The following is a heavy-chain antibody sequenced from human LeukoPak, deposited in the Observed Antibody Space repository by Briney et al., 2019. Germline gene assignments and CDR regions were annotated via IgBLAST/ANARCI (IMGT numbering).Heavy chain of an antibody. V-gene: IGHV4-59*01. J-gene: IGHJ4*02. D-gene: IGHD3-22*01. CDR1: GGSISSYY. CDR3: ARDLRDYDSSGYHLGY. CDR2: IYYSGST. Sequence: SETLSLTCTVSGGSISSYYWSWIRQPPGKGLEWIGYIYYSGSTNYNPSLKSRVTISVDTSKNQFSLKLSSVTAADTAVYYCARDLRDYDSSGYHLGYWGQGTLVTVSS.